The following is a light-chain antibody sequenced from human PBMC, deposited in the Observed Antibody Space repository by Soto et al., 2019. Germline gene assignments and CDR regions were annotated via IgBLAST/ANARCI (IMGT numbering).Light chain of an antibody. V-gene: IGLV2-14*01. CDR1: SSDIGCYKY. J-gene: IGLJ3*02. Sequence: QSALTQPASVSGSLGQSITISCTGTSSDIGCYKYVSWYQQHPGEAPKLIIFEVSNRPSGVSDRFSGSNSGNTASLTISGLQAEDEADYYCTSYSRYRVLVFGGGSKVTVL. CDR2: EVS. CDR3: TSYSRYRVLV.